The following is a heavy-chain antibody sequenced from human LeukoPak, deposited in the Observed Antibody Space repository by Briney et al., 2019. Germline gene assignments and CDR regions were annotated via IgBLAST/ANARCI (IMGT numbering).Heavy chain of an antibody. V-gene: IGHV3-48*02. CDR1: GFTFSSYS. CDR3: ARGETYYYDSSGYSPGY. CDR2: ISSSSSTI. D-gene: IGHD3-22*01. J-gene: IGHJ4*02. Sequence: SGGSLRLSCAASGFTFSSYSMNWVRQAPGKGLEWVSYISSSSSTIYYADSVKGRFTISRDNAKNSLYLQMNSLRDEDTAVYYCARGETYYYDSSGYSPGYWGQGTLVTVSA.